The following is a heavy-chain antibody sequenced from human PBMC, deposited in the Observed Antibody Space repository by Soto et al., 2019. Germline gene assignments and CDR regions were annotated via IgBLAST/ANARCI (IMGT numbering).Heavy chain of an antibody. D-gene: IGHD3-10*01. J-gene: IGHJ5*02. CDR2: ISISGTSV. V-gene: IGHV3-11*01. CDR1: GLTFSDYY. CDR3: ARVLYGSGTNWFDP. Sequence: QVQLVESGGGLVKPGGSLRLSCTASGLTFSDYYMGWIRQAPGEGLEYMSYISISGTSVYYADSVKGRFTISRDNTRNSLYLQMNSLSAEDTAMYYCARVLYGSGTNWFDPWGKGALVTVSS.